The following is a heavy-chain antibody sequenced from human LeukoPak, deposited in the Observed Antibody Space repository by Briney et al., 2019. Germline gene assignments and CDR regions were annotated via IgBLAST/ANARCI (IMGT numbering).Heavy chain of an antibody. CDR1: GFTFSSYE. J-gene: IGHJ4*02. V-gene: IGHV3-48*03. CDR3: AREGAYCGGDCYSYFDY. CDR2: ISSSGSTI. Sequence: GGSLRLSCAASGFTFSSYEMNWVRQAPGKGLEWVSYISSSGSTIYYADSVKGRFTISRDNAKNSLYLQMNSLRAEDTAVYYCAREGAYCGGDCYSYFDYWGQGTLVTVSS. D-gene: IGHD2-21*02.